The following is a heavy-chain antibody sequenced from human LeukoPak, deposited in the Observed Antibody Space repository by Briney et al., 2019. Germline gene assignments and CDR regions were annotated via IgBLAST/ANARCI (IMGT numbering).Heavy chain of an antibody. D-gene: IGHD2-21*02. Sequence: SETLSLTCTVSGGSISSYYWSWIRQPPGKGLEWIAYISDIGSINYNPSLKSRVTISLDTSKNQFSLKLSSVTAADTAVYYCARGSHPPFFYCGGDCRLDAFDIWGQGTMVTVSS. CDR1: GGSISSYY. CDR2: ISDIGSI. V-gene: IGHV4-59*12. J-gene: IGHJ3*02. CDR3: ARGSHPPFFYCGGDCRLDAFDI.